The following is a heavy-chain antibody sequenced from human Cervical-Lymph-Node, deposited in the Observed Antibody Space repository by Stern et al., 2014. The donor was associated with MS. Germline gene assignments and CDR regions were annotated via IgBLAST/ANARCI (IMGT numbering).Heavy chain of an antibody. Sequence: QMQLVQSGAEVKKPGSSVKVSCKSSGGISWVRQAPAQGIEWMGGVIPFVGTSNYAQKFQGRVTITADTSTNTTYLHLSRLTSADTAVYYCARGSGDNWFGPWGQGTLVTVSS. CDR1: GG. J-gene: IGHJ5*02. D-gene: IGHD3-10*01. CDR2: VIPFVGTS. CDR3: ARGSGDNWFGP. V-gene: IGHV1-69*06.